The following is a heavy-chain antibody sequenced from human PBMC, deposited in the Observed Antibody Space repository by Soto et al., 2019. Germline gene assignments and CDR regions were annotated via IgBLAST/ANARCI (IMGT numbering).Heavy chain of an antibody. V-gene: IGHV1-3*01. CDR1: GYTFTSYY. J-gene: IGHJ3*02. D-gene: IGHD2-15*01. CDR3: ARDYGYCSGGSCHYGAFDI. CDR2: INAGNGNT. Sequence: GASVKVSCKASGYTFTSYYMHWVRQAPGQRLEWMGWINAGNGNTKYSQKFQGRVTITRDTSASTAYMELSSLRSEDTAVYFCARDYGYCSGGSCHYGAFDIWGQGTMVTVSS.